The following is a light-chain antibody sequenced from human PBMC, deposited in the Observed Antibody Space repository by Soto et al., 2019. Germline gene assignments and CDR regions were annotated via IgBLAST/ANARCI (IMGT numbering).Light chain of an antibody. CDR2: GAS. J-gene: IGKJ5*01. CDR3: QHRMNWPLT. Sequence: EVLMTHSPSTLSVXPGERXXLXXXASQSISSDVAWYQQKPGQAPRLLIYGASTTATGIPARFSGSGSETDFTLTISSLEPEDFAVYYCQHRMNWPLTFGQGTRLEIK. V-gene: IGKV3-11*01. CDR1: QSISSD.